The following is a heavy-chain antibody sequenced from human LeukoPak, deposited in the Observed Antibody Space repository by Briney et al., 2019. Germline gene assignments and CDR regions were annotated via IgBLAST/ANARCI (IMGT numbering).Heavy chain of an antibody. D-gene: IGHD2-15*01. CDR1: GFTFSSYA. V-gene: IGHV3-30-3*01. J-gene: IGHJ4*02. CDR2: ISYDGSNK. CDR3: ARDREGYCSGGSCYPE. Sequence: GGSLRLSCAASGFTFSSYAMHWVRQAPGKGLEWVAVISYDGSNKYYADSVKGRFTISRDNSKNTLYLQMNSLRAEDTAVYYCARDREGYCSGGSCYPEWGQGTLVTVSS.